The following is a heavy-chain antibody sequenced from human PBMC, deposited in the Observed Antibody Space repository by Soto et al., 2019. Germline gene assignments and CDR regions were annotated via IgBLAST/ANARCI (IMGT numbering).Heavy chain of an antibody. CDR2: VTGRSTTT. CDR3: AKLLPPRKNQRLCAEAFNI. CDR1: GFTFSSYA. J-gene: IGHJ3*02. V-gene: IGHV3-23*01. Sequence: EVHLLESGGGLVQHGGSLRLSCAASGFTFSSYAMSWVRQAPGNGLEWVSVVTGRSTTTYYADSVKGRFTISRDNSKNTLCLQMNSLGAEDTAVYYCAKLLPPRKNQRLCAEAFNIWGQGTMRSVSS. D-gene: IGHD2-2*01.